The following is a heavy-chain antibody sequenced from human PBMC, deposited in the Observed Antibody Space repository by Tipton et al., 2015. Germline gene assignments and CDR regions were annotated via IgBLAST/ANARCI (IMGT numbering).Heavy chain of an antibody. CDR3: ATRDGYGYANPHFDY. V-gene: IGHV4-30-4*01. D-gene: IGHD5-18*01. J-gene: IGHJ4*02. CDR1: GGSIGSDNHY. CDR2: IYYNGRT. Sequence: TLSLTCTVSGLSGGSIGSDNHYWSWIRQPPGRGLEWIGFIYYNGRTYYNPSLKSRPSISVDTSKNQFSLKMNSVTAADTAVYHCATRDGYGYANPHFDYWGQGTLVTVSS.